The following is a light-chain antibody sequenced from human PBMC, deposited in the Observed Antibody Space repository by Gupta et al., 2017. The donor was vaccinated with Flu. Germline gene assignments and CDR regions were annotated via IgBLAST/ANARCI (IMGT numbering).Light chain of an antibody. Sequence: EIVLTQSPATLSLSPGERATLSCRASQSVANYLAWYQQKPGQAPRLLISDTSIRATAIPARFSGSGSGTDFTLTINSLQPEDFAVYYCHQRMSWPITFGQGTRLEIK. CDR2: DTS. CDR3: HQRMSWPIT. CDR1: QSVANY. V-gene: IGKV3-11*01. J-gene: IGKJ5*01.